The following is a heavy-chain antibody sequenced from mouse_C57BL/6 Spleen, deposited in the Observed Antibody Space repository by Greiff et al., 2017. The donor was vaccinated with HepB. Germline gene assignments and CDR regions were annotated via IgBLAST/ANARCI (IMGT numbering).Heavy chain of an antibody. CDR2: IYPGGGYT. D-gene: IGHD3-2*02. J-gene: IGHJ2*01. Sequence: VQLQQSGAELVRPGTSVKMSCKASGYTFTNYWIGWAKQRPGHGLEWIGDIYPGGGYTNYNEKFKGKATLTADKSSSTAYMQFSSLTSEDSAIYYCARCAQAKGYYFDYWGQGTTLTVSS. CDR1: GYTFTNYW. V-gene: IGHV1-63*01. CDR3: ARCAQAKGYYFDY.